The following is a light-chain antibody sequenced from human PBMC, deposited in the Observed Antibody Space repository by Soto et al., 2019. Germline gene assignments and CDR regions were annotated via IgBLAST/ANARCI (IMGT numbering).Light chain of an antibody. V-gene: IGLV1-40*01. Sequence: QSVLTPPPSVSGAPGQRVTISCTGSSSNIGAGYDVHWYQQLPRTAPKLLIYGNSNRPSGVPDRFSGSKSGTSASLAITGLQAEDEADYYCQSYDSSLSVYVFGTGTKLTVL. J-gene: IGLJ1*01. CDR2: GNS. CDR3: QSYDSSLSVYV. CDR1: SSNIGAGYD.